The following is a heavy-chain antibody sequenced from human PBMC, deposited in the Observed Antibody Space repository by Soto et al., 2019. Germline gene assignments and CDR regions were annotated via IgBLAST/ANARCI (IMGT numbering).Heavy chain of an antibody. D-gene: IGHD1-26*01. CDR1: ELTCISHA. J-gene: IGHJ4*02. CDR3: AKGSGSYGPFDY. Sequence: PVGSIRVPRSAAELTCISHAMSWVRQAPGKGLEWVSAISGSGGSTYYADSVKGRFTISRDNSKNTLYLQMNSLRAEDTAVYYCAKGSGSYGPFDYWGQGTLVTVSS. V-gene: IGHV3-23*01. CDR2: ISGSGGST.